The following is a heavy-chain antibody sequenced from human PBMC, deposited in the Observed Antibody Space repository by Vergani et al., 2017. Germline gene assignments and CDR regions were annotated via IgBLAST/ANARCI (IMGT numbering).Heavy chain of an antibody. J-gene: IGHJ4*02. Sequence: QVQLQESGPGLVKPSQTLSLTCTVSGGSISSGSYYWSWIRQPAGKGLEWIGRIYTSGSTNYNPSLKSRVTISVDTSKNQFSLKLSSVTAADTAVYYCARVETTVTNAGGFDYWGQGTLVTVSS. CDR3: ARVETTVTNAGGFDY. V-gene: IGHV4-61*02. CDR2: IYTSGST. CDR1: GGSISSGSYY. D-gene: IGHD4-17*01.